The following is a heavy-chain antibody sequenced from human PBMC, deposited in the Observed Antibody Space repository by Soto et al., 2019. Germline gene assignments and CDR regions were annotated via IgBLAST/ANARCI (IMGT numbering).Heavy chain of an antibody. V-gene: IGHV3-30*18. CDR2: ISYDGSNK. CDR3: AKEGSSWYEWNYYYYYGMDV. CDR1: GFTFSSYG. D-gene: IGHD6-13*01. J-gene: IGHJ6*02. Sequence: QPGGSLRLSCAASGFTFSSYGMHWVRQAPGKGLEWVAVISYDGSNKYYADSVKGRFTISRDNSKNTLYLQMNSLRAEDTAVYYCAKEGSSWYEWNYYYYYGMDVWGQGTTVTVSS.